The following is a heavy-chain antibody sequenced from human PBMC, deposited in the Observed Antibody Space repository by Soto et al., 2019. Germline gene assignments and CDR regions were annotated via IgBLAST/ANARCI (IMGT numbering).Heavy chain of an antibody. D-gene: IGHD4-17*01. CDR3: ARGDYGAAFDI. V-gene: IGHV3-13*01. CDR2: IGTAGDT. Sequence: PWGGLRDPCAAAWFTLISFGNHRVRQATGKGLEWVSAIGTAGDTYYPGSVKGRFTISRENAKNSLYLQMNSLRAGDTAVYYCARGDYGAAFDIWGQGTMVTVSS. CDR1: WFTLISFG. J-gene: IGHJ3*02.